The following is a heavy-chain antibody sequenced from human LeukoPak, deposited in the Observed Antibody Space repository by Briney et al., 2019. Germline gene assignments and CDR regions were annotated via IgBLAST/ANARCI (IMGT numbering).Heavy chain of an antibody. V-gene: IGHV3-23*01. J-gene: IGHJ4*02. CDR2: ITTGDGNT. D-gene: IGHD1-26*01. CDR3: SRPRYSGSYYPFDS. CDR1: GFTFSSYT. Sequence: GGSLRLSCTASGFTFSSYTMTWVRQAPGKGLKWVSTITTGDGNTYYADSVKGRFTVSRDDSKNTLYLQMNSLRVDDTAIYYCSRPRYSGSYYPFDSWGQGTLVTVSS.